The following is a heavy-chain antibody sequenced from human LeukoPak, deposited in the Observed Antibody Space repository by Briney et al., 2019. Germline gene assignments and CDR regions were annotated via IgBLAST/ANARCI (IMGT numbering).Heavy chain of an antibody. Sequence: GGSLRLSCVASGFSFSSYAMSWVRQAPGKGLEWVSAISGSGGAAYYADSVKGRFTISRDNSKNTLYLQMNSLRAEDTAVYYCAKNRRSPEYYFDYWGQGTLVTVSS. CDR3: AKNRRSPEYYFDY. J-gene: IGHJ4*02. CDR2: ISGSGGAA. CDR1: GFSFSSYA. D-gene: IGHD2/OR15-2a*01. V-gene: IGHV3-23*01.